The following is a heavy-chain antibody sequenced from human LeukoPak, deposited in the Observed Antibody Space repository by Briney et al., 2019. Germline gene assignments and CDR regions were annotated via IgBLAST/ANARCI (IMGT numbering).Heavy chain of an antibody. J-gene: IGHJ4*02. V-gene: IGHV3-11*04. D-gene: IGHD3-22*01. Sequence: GGSLRLSCAASGFTFTDYYMTWIRQAPGKGLEWVSYISTSGTNIYYADSVKGRFTISRDNSKNTLYLQMNSLRAEDTAVYYCARAGSSGYYVDYWGQGTLVTVSS. CDR1: GFTFTDYY. CDR2: ISTSGTNI. CDR3: ARAGSSGYYVDY.